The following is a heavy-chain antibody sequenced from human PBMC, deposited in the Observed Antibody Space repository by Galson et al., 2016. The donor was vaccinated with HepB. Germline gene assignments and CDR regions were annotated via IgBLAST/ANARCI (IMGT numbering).Heavy chain of an antibody. CDR1: GGSFSGFY. D-gene: IGHD2-8*01. Sequence: SETLSLTCAVYGGSFSGFYWSWIRQSPKRGLEWIGEINHSGSTIYSPSLKRRVTISVDTSKNPFSLKLTSVTAADTAVYYCTVGAGCNSGYWGQGTLVTVFS. V-gene: IGHV4-34*01. CDR2: INHSGST. CDR3: TVGAGCNSGY. J-gene: IGHJ4*02.